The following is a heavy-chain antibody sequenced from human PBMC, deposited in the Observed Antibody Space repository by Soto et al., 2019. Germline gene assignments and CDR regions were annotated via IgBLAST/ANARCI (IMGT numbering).Heavy chain of an antibody. CDR2: IYFSGST. CDR1: GYSISSGYY. CDR3: AREDIVVVPGAIRSYYYNGMDV. D-gene: IGHD2-2*02. Sequence: SETLSLTCAVSGYSISSGYYWGWIRQPPGKGLEWIGNIYFSGSTYYNPSLKSRVTISVDTSKNQFSLKLSSVTAADTAVYYCAREDIVVVPGAIRSYYYNGMDVWGQGXTVTVSS. V-gene: IGHV4-38-2*02. J-gene: IGHJ6*02.